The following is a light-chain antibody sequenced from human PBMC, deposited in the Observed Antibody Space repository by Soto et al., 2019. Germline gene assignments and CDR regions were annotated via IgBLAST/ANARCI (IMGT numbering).Light chain of an antibody. J-gene: IGKJ4*01. Sequence: EIVLTQSPGTLSLSPGERATLSCRASQSVNSNYLAWYQQKPGQGPRLLMYGASSRATGIPDRFSGSGSGTEFTLTISSLQPEDFATYYCQQLNSYPLTFGGGTKVEIK. V-gene: IGKV3-20*01. CDR1: QSVNSNY. CDR3: QQLNSYPLT. CDR2: GAS.